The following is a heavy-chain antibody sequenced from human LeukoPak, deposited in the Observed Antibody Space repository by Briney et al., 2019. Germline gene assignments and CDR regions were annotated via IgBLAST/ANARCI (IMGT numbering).Heavy chain of an antibody. CDR3: ARQLPTAAADTRGYFDY. Sequence: SETLSLTCAVYGGSFSDYYWAWIRQAPGKGLEWIGSLYYGENSHYNPSLKSRATLSVDTSNNQFSLKLTSVTAADAAVYFCARQLPTAAADTRGYFDYWGQGTVVTVSS. CDR2: LYYGENS. CDR1: GGSFSDYY. V-gene: IGHV4-34*01. D-gene: IGHD6-25*01. J-gene: IGHJ4*02.